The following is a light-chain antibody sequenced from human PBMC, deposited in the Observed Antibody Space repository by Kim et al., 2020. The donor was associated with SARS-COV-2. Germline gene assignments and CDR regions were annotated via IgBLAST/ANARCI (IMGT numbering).Light chain of an antibody. CDR3: LQHSNYPIT. CDR1: QDIRND. Sequence: PSVGDRVTITCRASQDIRNDLGWYQQNPGRAPKRLIYGASSLQSGVPSRFSGSGSGTEFTLTISSVQPEDFATYFCLQHSNYPITFGQGTRLEIK. J-gene: IGKJ5*01. V-gene: IGKV1-17*01. CDR2: GAS.